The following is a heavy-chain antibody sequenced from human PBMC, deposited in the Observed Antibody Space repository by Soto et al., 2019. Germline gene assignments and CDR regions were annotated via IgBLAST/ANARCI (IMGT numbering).Heavy chain of an antibody. CDR3: ARERSGAHDAFDI. CDR2: IYYSGST. Sequence: SETLSLTCTVSGGSISSYYWSWIRQPPGKGLEWIGYIYYSGSTNYNPSLKSRVAMSVDTSKNQFSLQLTSVTAADTAVYYCARERSGAHDAFDIWGQGTMVTVSS. CDR1: GGSISSYY. J-gene: IGHJ3*02. V-gene: IGHV4-59*01. D-gene: IGHD1-26*01.